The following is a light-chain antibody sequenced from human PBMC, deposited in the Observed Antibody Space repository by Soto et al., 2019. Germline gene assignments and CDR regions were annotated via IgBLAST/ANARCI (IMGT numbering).Light chain of an antibody. J-gene: IGKJ1*01. V-gene: IGKV3-15*01. CDR2: GAS. Sequence: EIVMTQSPATLYVSPGGRATLSCRASQSISDTLAWYQQKPGQAPRLLIHGASTRAPGFPARFSGSGSGTDFTLTISSLQSEDFAVYYCQQYNNWPPWTFGQGTKVDIK. CDR1: QSISDT. CDR3: QQYNNWPPWT.